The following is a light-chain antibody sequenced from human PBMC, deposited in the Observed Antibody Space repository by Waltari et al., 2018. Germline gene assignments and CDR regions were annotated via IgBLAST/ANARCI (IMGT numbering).Light chain of an antibody. CDR3: SSYTSSSIVV. CDR1: SSDVGGYNY. J-gene: IGLJ2*01. CDR2: DVS. V-gene: IGLV2-14*01. Sequence: QSALTQPASVSGSPGQSITISCTGTSSDVGGYNYVSWYQQHPGKAPKLMIYDVSKRPSGVSNRFSSANSGNTASLTISGLQAEDEADYYCSSYTSSSIVVFGGGTKLTVL.